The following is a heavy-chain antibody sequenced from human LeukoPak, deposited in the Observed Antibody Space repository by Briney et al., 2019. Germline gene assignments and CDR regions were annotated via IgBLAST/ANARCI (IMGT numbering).Heavy chain of an antibody. CDR2: INHSGST. CDR1: GGSISSYY. V-gene: IGHV4-34*01. D-gene: IGHD5-18*01. Sequence: SETLSLTCTVSGGSISSYYWSWIRQPPGKGLEWIGEINHSGSTNYNPSLKSRVTISVDTSKNQVSLKVNSVTAADTAVYYCARQPSGYSYGPDYWGQGTLVTVSS. CDR3: ARQPSGYSYGPDY. J-gene: IGHJ4*02.